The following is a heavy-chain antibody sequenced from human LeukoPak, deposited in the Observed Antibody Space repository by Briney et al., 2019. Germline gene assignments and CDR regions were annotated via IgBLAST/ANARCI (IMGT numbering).Heavy chain of an antibody. CDR1: GFTFSSYG. J-gene: IGHJ4*02. Sequence: GGSLRLSCAASGFTFSSYGMSWVRQAPGRGLEWVSAISGSGGSTDYADSVKGRFTISRDNSKNTLYLQMNSLRAEDTAVYYCAKPSIGLDYWGQGTLVTVSS. V-gene: IGHV3-23*01. CDR3: AKPSIGLDY. D-gene: IGHD2-15*01. CDR2: ISGSGGST.